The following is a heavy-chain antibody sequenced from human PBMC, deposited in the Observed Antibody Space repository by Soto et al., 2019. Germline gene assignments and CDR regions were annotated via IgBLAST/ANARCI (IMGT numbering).Heavy chain of an antibody. Sequence: SLTCTVSVGSISSYYWSWIRQPAGKGLEWIGRIYTSGSTNYNPSLKSRVTMSVDTSKNQFSLKLSSVTAADTAVYYCARDRQQWLVSPVMDYWGQGTLVTVSS. CDR1: VGSISSYY. V-gene: IGHV4-4*07. CDR3: ARDRQQWLVSPVMDY. D-gene: IGHD6-19*01. J-gene: IGHJ4*02. CDR2: IYTSGST.